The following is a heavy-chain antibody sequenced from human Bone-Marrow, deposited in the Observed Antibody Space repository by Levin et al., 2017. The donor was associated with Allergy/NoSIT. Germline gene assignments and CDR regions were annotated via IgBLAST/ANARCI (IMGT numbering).Heavy chain of an antibody. CDR2: IWYDGSNK. V-gene: IGHV3-33*01. CDR3: ARDPPGPAARSYYFDY. CDR1: GFTFSSYG. J-gene: IGHJ4*02. D-gene: IGHD2-2*01. Sequence: TGGSLRLSCAASGFTFSSYGMHWVRQAPGKGLEWVAVIWYDGSNKYYADSVKGRFTISRDNSKNTLYLQMNSLRAEDTAVYYCARDPPGPAARSYYFDYWGQGTLVTVSS.